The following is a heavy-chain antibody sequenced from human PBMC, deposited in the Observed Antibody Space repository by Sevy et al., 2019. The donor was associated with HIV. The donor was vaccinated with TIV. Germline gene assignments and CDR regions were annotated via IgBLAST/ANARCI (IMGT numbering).Heavy chain of an antibody. D-gene: IGHD1-20*01. V-gene: IGHV4-59*01. CDR2: IYYSGST. CDR3: ARVGFNWNDVDY. J-gene: IGHJ4*02. Sequence: AESLSLTCSVSGGSMNIYYWSWIRQPPGKGLEWIGFIYYSGSTNYNPSLKSRVTISVDASKNQFSLKLSSVTAADTAVYYCARVGFNWNDVDYWGQGTLVVVSS. CDR1: GGSMNIYY.